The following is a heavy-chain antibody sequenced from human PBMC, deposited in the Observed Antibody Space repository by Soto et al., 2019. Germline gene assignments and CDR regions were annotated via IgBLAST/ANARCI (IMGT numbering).Heavy chain of an antibody. CDR3: ARVSLHYDSSGAPYFDY. D-gene: IGHD3-22*01. J-gene: IGHJ4*02. V-gene: IGHV4-30-4*01. CDR1: GGSISSGDYY. Sequence: SETLSLTCTVSGGSISSGDYYWSWIRQPPGKGLEWIGYIYYSGSTYYNPSLKSRVTISVDPSKNQFSLKLSSVTAADTAVYYCARVSLHYDSSGAPYFDYWGQGTLVTVSS. CDR2: IYYSGST.